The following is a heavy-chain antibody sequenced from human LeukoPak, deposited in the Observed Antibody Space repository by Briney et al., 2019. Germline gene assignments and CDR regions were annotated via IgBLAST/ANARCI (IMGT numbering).Heavy chain of an antibody. V-gene: IGHV3-21*01. D-gene: IGHD2-2*01. CDR3: VRVPRSSTSCLDY. Sequence: NTGGSLRLSCAASGFTFSSYSMNWVRQAPGKGLEWVSSISSSSSYIYYADSVKGRFTISRDNAKNSLYLQMNSLRAEDTAVYYCVRVPRSSTSCLDYWGQGTLVTVSS. CDR1: GFTFSSYS. J-gene: IGHJ4*02. CDR2: ISSSSSYI.